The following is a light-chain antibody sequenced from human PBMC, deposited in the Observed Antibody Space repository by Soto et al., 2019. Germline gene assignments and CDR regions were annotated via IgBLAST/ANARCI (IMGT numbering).Light chain of an antibody. CDR1: QSVSSR. V-gene: IGKV3-15*01. Sequence: PGERATLSCRASQSVSSRLAWYQQKVGQAPRLLIYGASTRATGIPARFSGSGSGTEFTLTISSLQSEDFAVYYCQQYYDWPITFGQGTRLEIK. CDR2: GAS. J-gene: IGKJ5*01. CDR3: QQYYDWPIT.